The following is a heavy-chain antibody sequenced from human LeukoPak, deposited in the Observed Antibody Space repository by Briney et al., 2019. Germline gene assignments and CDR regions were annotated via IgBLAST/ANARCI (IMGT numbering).Heavy chain of an antibody. CDR3: ARARPKGEIDY. Sequence: GGSLRLSCAASGFTFSSYDTHWVRQATGKGLEWVSAIGTAGDTYYPGSVKGRFTISRENAKNSLYLQMNSLRAGDTAVYYCARARPKGEIDYWGQGTLVTVSS. D-gene: IGHD3-10*01. V-gene: IGHV3-13*01. CDR1: GFTFSSYD. CDR2: IGTAGDT. J-gene: IGHJ4*02.